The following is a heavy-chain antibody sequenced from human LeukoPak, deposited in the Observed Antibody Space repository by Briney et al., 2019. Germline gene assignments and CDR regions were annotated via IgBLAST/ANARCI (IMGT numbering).Heavy chain of an antibody. CDR2: IKEDGSEK. D-gene: IGHD3-10*01. J-gene: IGHJ4*02. Sequence: PGGSLRLSCAASGFTFSSYWMSWVRQAPGKGLEWVANIKEDGSEKYYVDSVKGRFTISRDNAKNSLYLQMNSLRVEDTAVYYCARGGYYGSASDYWGQGTLVTVSS. V-gene: IGHV3-7*01. CDR3: ARGGYYGSASDY. CDR1: GFTFSSYW.